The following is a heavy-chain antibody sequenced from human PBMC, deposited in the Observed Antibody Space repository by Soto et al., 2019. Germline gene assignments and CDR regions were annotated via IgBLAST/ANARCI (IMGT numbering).Heavy chain of an antibody. CDR1: GDNFKKNV. CDR2: TIPALGKT. D-gene: IGHD3-10*01. V-gene: IGHV1-69*10. J-gene: IGHJ6*02. Sequence: SVNVSCKTSGDNFKKNVFKWVRQAPGQGLEWMGGTIPALGKTHYIEKFQGRVTITVDDATRTVYMEVRDLTSDDTAIYYSARGPFRPSAMDVWGQGTTVTVSS. CDR3: ARGPFRPSAMDV.